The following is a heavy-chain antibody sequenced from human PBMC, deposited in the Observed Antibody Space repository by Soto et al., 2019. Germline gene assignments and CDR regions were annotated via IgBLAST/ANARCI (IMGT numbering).Heavy chain of an antibody. Sequence: GESLKISCKGSGYSFTSYWIGWVRQMPGKGLEWMGIIYPGDSDTRYSPSFQGQVTISADKSISTAYLQLSSLKASDTAMYYCAKEYRDHYDRRGFPFDYWGQGTLVTVSS. CDR3: AKEYRDHYDRRGFPFDY. J-gene: IGHJ4*01. D-gene: IGHD3-22*01. CDR2: IYPGDSDT. V-gene: IGHV5-51*01. CDR1: GYSFTSYW.